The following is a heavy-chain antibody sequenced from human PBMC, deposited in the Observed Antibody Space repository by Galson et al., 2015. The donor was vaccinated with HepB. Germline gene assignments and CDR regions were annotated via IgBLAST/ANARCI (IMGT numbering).Heavy chain of an antibody. CDR1: GSSFTSYW. D-gene: IGHD5-24*01. CDR3: ARSMATGGNYYYYGMDV. J-gene: IGHJ6*02. CDR2: IYPGDSDT. Sequence: QSGAEVKKPGESLKISCTGSGSSFTSYWIGWVRQMPGKGLEWMGIIYPGDSDTRYSPSFQGQVTISADKSISTAYLQWSSLKASDTAMYYCARSMATGGNYYYYGMDVWGQGTTVTVSS. V-gene: IGHV5-51*01.